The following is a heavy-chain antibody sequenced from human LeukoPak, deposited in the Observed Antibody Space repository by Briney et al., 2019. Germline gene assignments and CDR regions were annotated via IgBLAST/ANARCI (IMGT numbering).Heavy chain of an antibody. D-gene: IGHD3-9*01. CDR3: AKRGSALRYFDF. Sequence: GGSLRLSCAASGFIFSSYAMSWVRQAPGKGLEWVSAISTGGAGTYYADSVKGRFTISRDNPKNTLYLQMNSLRAEDTAVYYCAKRGSALRYFDFWGQGTLVTVSS. J-gene: IGHJ4*02. V-gene: IGHV3-23*01. CDR1: GFIFSSYA. CDR2: ISTGGAGT.